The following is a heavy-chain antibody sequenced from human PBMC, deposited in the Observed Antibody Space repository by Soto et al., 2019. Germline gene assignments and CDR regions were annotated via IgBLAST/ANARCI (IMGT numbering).Heavy chain of an antibody. V-gene: IGHV1-8*01. Sequence: ASVKVSCKASGYTFTSYDINWVRQATGQGLEWMGWMNPNSGNTGYAQKFQGRVTMTRNTSISTAYMELSSLRSEDTAVYYCARVRPPGPQPLLSGLTSAGGSSNWFDPWGQGTLVTVSS. CDR2: MNPNSGNT. CDR3: ARVRPPGPQPLLSGLTSAGGSSNWFDP. D-gene: IGHD4-17*01. CDR1: GYTFTSYD. J-gene: IGHJ5*02.